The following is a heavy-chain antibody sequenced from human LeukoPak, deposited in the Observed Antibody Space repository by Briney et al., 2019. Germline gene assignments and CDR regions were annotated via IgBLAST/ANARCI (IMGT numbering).Heavy chain of an antibody. V-gene: IGHV4-4*02. CDR2: IYHSGST. Sequence: SGTLSLTCAVSGGSISSSNWWSWVRQPPGKGLEWIGEIYHSGSTNYNPSLKSRVTISVDKSENQFSLKLSSVTAADTAVYYCVRSYRMAFFDYWGQGTLVTVSS. CDR3: VRSYRMAFFDY. J-gene: IGHJ4*02. D-gene: IGHD3-10*01. CDR1: GGSISSSNW.